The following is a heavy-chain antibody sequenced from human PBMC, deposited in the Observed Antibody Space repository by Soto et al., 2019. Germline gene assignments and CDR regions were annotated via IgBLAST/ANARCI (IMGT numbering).Heavy chain of an antibody. V-gene: IGHV1-18*01. Sequence: QGHLVQSGAEVKKPGTSVKVSCKASGYTFTRYGISWVRQAPGQGLEWMGWISGYNGDTNYAQNLQGRVTMTIDTSTSTAYMELRSLTSDDTAVYYCAKNGQPPYYYDGLDVW. CDR2: ISGYNGDT. CDR1: GYTFTRYG. J-gene: IGHJ6*01. CDR3: AKNGQPPYYYDGLDV. D-gene: IGHD2-8*01.